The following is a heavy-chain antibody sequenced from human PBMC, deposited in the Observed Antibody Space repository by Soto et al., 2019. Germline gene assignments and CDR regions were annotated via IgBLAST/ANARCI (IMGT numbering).Heavy chain of an antibody. CDR2: IYSSGST. Sequence: KTSETLSLTCTVSGGSISSGGYYGSWIRQNPGKGLEWIGYIYSSGSTYYNPSLKRRVTRSVDTSKNQFSLKLSSGTAADTAVYYCAREQYCGGDCYSGVSGWFDPWGQGTLVTVSS. CDR3: AREQYCGGDCYSGVSGWFDP. CDR1: GGSISSGGYY. V-gene: IGHV4-31*03. D-gene: IGHD2-21*02. J-gene: IGHJ5*02.